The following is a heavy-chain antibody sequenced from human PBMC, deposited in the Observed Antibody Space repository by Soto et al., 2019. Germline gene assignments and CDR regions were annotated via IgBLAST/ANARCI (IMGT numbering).Heavy chain of an antibody. CDR3: ARRQLKYSSGWYGAFDI. Sequence: QVQLVESGGGVVQPGRSLRLSCAASGFTFSSYAMHWVRQAPGKGLEWVAVISYDGSNKYYADSVKGRFTIYRDNSKNTLYRQMNSLRAEDTAVYYCARRQLKYSSGWYGAFDIWGQGTMVTVSS. J-gene: IGHJ3*02. D-gene: IGHD6-19*01. V-gene: IGHV3-30-3*01. CDR1: GFTFSSYA. CDR2: ISYDGSNK.